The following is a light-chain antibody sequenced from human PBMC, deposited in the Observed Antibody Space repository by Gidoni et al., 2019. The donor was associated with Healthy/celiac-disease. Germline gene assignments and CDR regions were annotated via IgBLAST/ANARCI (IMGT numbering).Light chain of an antibody. Sequence: EIKMTQSPSSLSASVGDRVTITCQASQDISNYLNWYQQKPGKAPKLLIYDASNLETGVPSRFSGSGSGTDFTFTISSLQPEDIATYYCQQYDNRLTFGGGTKVEIK. J-gene: IGKJ4*01. CDR1: QDISNY. CDR2: DAS. V-gene: IGKV1-33*01. CDR3: QQYDNRLT.